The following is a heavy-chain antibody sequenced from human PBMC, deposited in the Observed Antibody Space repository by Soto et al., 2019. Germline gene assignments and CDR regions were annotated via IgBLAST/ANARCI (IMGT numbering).Heavy chain of an antibody. Sequence: QVRLVQSGSEVKKPGASVKVSCKASGYTFTSYGFSWVRQAPGQGLEWVGWISAHHGDTNYAQKFQGRVTMTTDTSPSTAYMELRSLRSDDTAVYYCARDTMVTSNWFDTWGQGTLVTVSS. CDR3: ARDTMVTSNWFDT. D-gene: IGHD4-17*01. CDR2: ISAHHGDT. V-gene: IGHV1-18*01. CDR1: GYTFTSYG. J-gene: IGHJ5*02.